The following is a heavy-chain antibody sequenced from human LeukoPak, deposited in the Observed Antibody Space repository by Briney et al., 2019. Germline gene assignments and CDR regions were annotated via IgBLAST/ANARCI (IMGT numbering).Heavy chain of an antibody. Sequence: PGRSLRLSCAASGFTFSTYAMHWVRQAPGKGLEWVAVISYDGTYKDYADSVRGRFTISRDRSKNTLYLQINSLRPEDTAVYYCARDPVGSGWYGWFDPWGQGTLVTVSS. V-gene: IGHV3-30*04. J-gene: IGHJ5*02. CDR1: GFTFSTYA. CDR3: ARDPVGSGWYGWFDP. D-gene: IGHD6-19*01. CDR2: ISYDGTYK.